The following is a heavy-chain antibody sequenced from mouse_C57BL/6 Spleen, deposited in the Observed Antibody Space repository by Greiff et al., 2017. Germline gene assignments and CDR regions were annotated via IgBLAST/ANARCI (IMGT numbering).Heavy chain of an antibody. CDR2: IRNKANGYTT. CDR3: ARSPIDYGSSLFDY. CDR1: GFTFTDYY. D-gene: IGHD1-1*01. J-gene: IGHJ2*01. Sequence: EVQRVESGGGLVQPGGSLSLSCAASGFTFTDYYMSWVRQPPGKALEWLGFIRNKANGYTTEYSASVKGRFTISRDNSQSILYLQMNALRAEDSATYYCARSPIDYGSSLFDYWGQGTTLTVSS. V-gene: IGHV7-3*01.